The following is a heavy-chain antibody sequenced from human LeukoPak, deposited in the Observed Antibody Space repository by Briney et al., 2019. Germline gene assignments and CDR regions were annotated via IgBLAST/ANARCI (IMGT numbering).Heavy chain of an antibody. CDR3: ARGFYTFDY. J-gene: IGHJ4*02. D-gene: IGHD2/OR15-2a*01. V-gene: IGHV4-34*01. Sequence: SETLSLTCAVYGGSFSGYYWSWIRQPPGKGLEWIGEINHGGSTNYNPSLKSRVTISVDTSKNQFSLKLSSVTAADTAAYYCARGFYTFDYWGQGTLVTVSS. CDR2: INHGGST. CDR1: GGSFSGYY.